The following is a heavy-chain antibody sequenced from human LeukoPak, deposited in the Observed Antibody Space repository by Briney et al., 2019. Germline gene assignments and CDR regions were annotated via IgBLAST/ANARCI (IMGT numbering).Heavy chain of an antibody. CDR1: GGSISSGGYS. J-gene: IGHJ4*02. CDR2: IYHSGST. CDR3: ARAAVDAIDY. D-gene: IGHD3/OR15-3a*01. Sequence: SETLSLTCAVSGGSISSGGYSWSWIRQPPGKGLEWIGYIYHSGSTYYNPSLKSRVTIPVDRSKNQFSLKLSSVTAADTAVYYCARAAVDAIDYWGQGTLVTVSS. V-gene: IGHV4-30-2*01.